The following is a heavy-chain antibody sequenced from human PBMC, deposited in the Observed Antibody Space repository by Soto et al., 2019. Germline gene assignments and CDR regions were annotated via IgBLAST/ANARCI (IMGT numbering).Heavy chain of an antibody. CDR2: IYYSGST. J-gene: IGHJ4*02. V-gene: IGHV4-59*08. CDR1: GGSISSYY. Sequence: QVQLQESGPGLVKPSETLSLTCIVSGGSISSYYWSWIRQPPGKGLEWIGYIYYSGSTNYNPSLKSRVTISVDTSKNQFSLKLSSVTAADTAVYYCASQGYWGQETLVTVSS. CDR3: ASQGY.